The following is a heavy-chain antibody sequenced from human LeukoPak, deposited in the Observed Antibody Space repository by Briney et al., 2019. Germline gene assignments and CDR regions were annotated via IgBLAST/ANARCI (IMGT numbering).Heavy chain of an antibody. J-gene: IGHJ4*02. CDR1: GFTFSSYG. CDR3: ARDLSWFGEFDY. Sequence: GGSLRLSCAASGFTFSSYGMHWVRQAPGKGLEWVAVIWYDGSNKYYADSVKGRFTISRDNSKNTLYLQMNSLRAEDTAVYYCARDLSWFGEFDYWGQGALVTVSS. CDR2: IWYDGSNK. V-gene: IGHV3-33*01. D-gene: IGHD3-10*01.